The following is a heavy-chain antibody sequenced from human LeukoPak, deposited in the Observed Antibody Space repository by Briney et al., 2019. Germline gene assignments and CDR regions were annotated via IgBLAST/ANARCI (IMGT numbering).Heavy chain of an antibody. D-gene: IGHD2-2*01. CDR3: AKGNIVVVPAAKGFYMDV. Sequence: PGGSLRLSCAASGFTFSSYGMHWVRQAPGKGLEGVAFIRYDGSNKYYADSVKGRFTISRDNSKNTLYLQMNSLRAEDTAVYYCAKGNIVVVPAAKGFYMDVWGKGTTVTVSS. CDR1: GFTFSSYG. CDR2: IRYDGSNK. J-gene: IGHJ6*03. V-gene: IGHV3-30*02.